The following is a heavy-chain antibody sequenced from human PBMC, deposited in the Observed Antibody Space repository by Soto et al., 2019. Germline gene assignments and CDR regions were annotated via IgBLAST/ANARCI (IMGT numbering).Heavy chain of an antibody. CDR2: ISGSGGST. CDR1: GFTFSSYA. V-gene: IGHV3-23*01. D-gene: IGHD1-26*01. Sequence: PGGSLRLSCAASGFTFSSYAMSWVRQAPGKGLEWVSVISGSGGSTYYADSVKGRFTISRDNSKNTLYLQMNSLRAEDTAVYYCAKSRGAEWELIPLPIDYWGQGTLVTVSS. CDR3: AKSRGAEWELIPLPIDY. J-gene: IGHJ4*02.